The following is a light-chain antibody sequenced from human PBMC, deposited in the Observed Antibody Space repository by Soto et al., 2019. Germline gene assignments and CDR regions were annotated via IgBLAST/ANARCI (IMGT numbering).Light chain of an antibody. CDR1: QSLRHSNGYNY. CDR3: MQALQTPLT. J-gene: IGKJ4*01. V-gene: IGKV2-28*01. Sequence: DIVMTQSPLSLPVTPGEPASISCRSSQSLRHSNGYNYLDWYLQKPGQSPQLLIYLGSNRASGVPDRFSGSGSGKDFTLKISRVEAEDVGVYYCMQALQTPLTFGGGTKVEIK. CDR2: LGS.